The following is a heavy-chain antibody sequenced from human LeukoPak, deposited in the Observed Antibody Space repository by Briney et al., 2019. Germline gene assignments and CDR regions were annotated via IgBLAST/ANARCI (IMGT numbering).Heavy chain of an antibody. J-gene: IGHJ4*02. Sequence: ASVKVSCKASGYTFTSYYMHWVRQAPGQGLEWMGIISPSGGSTSYAQKFQGRVTMTRDTSTSTVYMELSSLRSEDTAVYYCAANKYYYDSSTYTPEWGQGTLVTVSS. CDR1: GYTFTSYY. D-gene: IGHD3-22*01. CDR3: AANKYYYDSSTYTPE. CDR2: ISPSGGST. V-gene: IGHV1-46*01.